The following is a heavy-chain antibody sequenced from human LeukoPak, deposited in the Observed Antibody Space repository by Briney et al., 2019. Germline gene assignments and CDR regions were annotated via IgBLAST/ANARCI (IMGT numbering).Heavy chain of an antibody. CDR2: INTNTGNP. Sequence: ASVKVSCKASGYTFTSYAMNWVRQAPGQGLEWMGWINTNTGNPTYAQGFTGRFVFSLDTSVNKAYLQINSLKAEDTAVYYCARGHDGDLDYWGQGTLVTVSS. CDR3: ARGHDGDLDY. V-gene: IGHV7-4-1*02. J-gene: IGHJ4*02. D-gene: IGHD4-17*01. CDR1: GYTFTSYA.